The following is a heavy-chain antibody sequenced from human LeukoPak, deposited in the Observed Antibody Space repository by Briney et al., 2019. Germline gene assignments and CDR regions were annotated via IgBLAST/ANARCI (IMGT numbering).Heavy chain of an antibody. CDR1: GFTFSSYA. J-gene: IGHJ4*02. Sequence: GGSLRLSCAASGFTFSSYAMHWVRQAPGKGLEWVAVISYDGSNKYYADSVKGRFTISRDNSKNTLYLQMNSLRAEDTAVYYCAKDRNGYTSYYDSSGYPGYWGQGTLVTVSS. D-gene: IGHD3-22*01. V-gene: IGHV3-30*04. CDR3: AKDRNGYTSYYDSSGYPGY. CDR2: ISYDGSNK.